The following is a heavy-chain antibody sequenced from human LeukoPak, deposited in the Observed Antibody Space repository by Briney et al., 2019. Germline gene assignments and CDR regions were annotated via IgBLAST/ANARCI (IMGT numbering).Heavy chain of an antibody. Sequence: SETLSLTCTVSGGSISSSSYYWGWIRQPPGKGLEWIGSIYYSGSTYYNPSLKSRVTISVDTSKNQFSLKLSSVTAADTAVYYCARHYSSGWSDYWGQGTLVIVSS. D-gene: IGHD6-19*01. CDR3: ARHYSSGWSDY. CDR1: GGSISSSSYY. V-gene: IGHV4-39*01. J-gene: IGHJ4*02. CDR2: IYYSGST.